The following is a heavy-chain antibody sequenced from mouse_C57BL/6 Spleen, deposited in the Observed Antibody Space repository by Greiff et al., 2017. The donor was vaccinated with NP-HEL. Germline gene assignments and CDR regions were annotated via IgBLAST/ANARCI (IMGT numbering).Heavy chain of an antibody. CDR2: IDPANGNT. CDR3: ARSITTVVGGGYYAMDY. D-gene: IGHD1-1*01. V-gene: IGHV14-3*01. Sequence: VQLKQSVAELVRPGASVKLSCTASGFNIKNTYMHWVKQRPEQGLEWIGRIDPANGNTKYAPKFQGKATKTADTSSNTAYLQLSSLTSEDTAIYYCARSITTVVGGGYYAMDYWGQGTSVTVSS. J-gene: IGHJ4*01. CDR1: GFNIKNTY.